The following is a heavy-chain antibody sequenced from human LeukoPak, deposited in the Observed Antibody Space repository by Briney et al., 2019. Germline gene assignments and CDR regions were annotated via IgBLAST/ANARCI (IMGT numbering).Heavy chain of an antibody. V-gene: IGHV4-59*01. CDR1: GGSISSYY. D-gene: IGHD1-26*01. J-gene: IGHJ4*02. CDR2: IYYSGST. CDR3: ARESAGPGSFLIN. Sequence: SETLSLTCTVSGGSISSYYWSWIRQPPGKGLEWIGYIYYSGSTNYNPSLKSRVTISVDTSKNQFSLKLSSVTAADTAVYYCARESAGPGSFLINWGQGTLVTVSS.